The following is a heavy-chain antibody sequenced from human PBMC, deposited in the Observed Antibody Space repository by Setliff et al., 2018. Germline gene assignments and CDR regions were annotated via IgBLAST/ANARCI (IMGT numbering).Heavy chain of an antibody. D-gene: IGHD2-2*01. CDR3: ARGRMRGSCSGPSCTYDPFDI. Sequence: SETLRLSCAASGFTFSSYAMNWVRQPPGKGLEWIGSIYHSGSSYYNPSLRSRVTISVDTSKNQFSLILRSVTAADTAVYYCARGRMRGSCSGPSCTYDPFDIWGQGTPVTVSS. CDR1: GFTFSSYA. V-gene: IGHV4-34*01. J-gene: IGHJ3*02. CDR2: IYHSGSS.